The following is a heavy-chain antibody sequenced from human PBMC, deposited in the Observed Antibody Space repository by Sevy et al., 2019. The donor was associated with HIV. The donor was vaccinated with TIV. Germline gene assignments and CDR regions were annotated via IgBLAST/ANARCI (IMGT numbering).Heavy chain of an antibody. CDR2: ISGSGGST. J-gene: IGHJ2*01. D-gene: IGHD3-22*01. V-gene: IGHV3-23*01. CDR3: ARDSSQRYFDL. Sequence: GGSLRLSCAASGFTFNSYAMSWVRQAPGKGLEWVSVISGSGGSTYYGDSVKGRFTISRDNSKNTLYLQMNGLRAEDTAVYYCARDSSQRYFDLWGRGTLVTVSS. CDR1: GFTFNSYA.